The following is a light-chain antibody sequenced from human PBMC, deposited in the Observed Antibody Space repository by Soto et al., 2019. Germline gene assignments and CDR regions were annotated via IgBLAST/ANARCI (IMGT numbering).Light chain of an antibody. CDR1: SSDVGGHEF. CDR3: AAWDDSLNWV. CDR2: EVS. Sequence: QSALTQPASVSGSPGQSITISCTGTSSDVGGHEFVSWYQQHPGKAPRLMIYEVSDRPSGVSSRFSGSKSGNTASLTISGLQVEDEADYYCAAWDDSLNWVFGGGTKLTVL. J-gene: IGLJ3*02. V-gene: IGLV2-14*01.